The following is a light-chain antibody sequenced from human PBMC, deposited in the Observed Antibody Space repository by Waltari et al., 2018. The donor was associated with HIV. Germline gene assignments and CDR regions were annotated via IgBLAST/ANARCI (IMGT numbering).Light chain of an antibody. V-gene: IGLV1-40*01. CDR1: SSNIGAGYD. CDR2: DNT. Sequence: GAPGQRVTISCTGNSSNIGAGYDVHWYQQLPGKAPKLLISDNTNRPSGVPDRFSGSKSGTSASLAITGLRAEDEADYYCQSYPASLTVSLIFGGGTRLTVL. J-gene: IGLJ2*01. CDR3: QSYPASLTVSLI.